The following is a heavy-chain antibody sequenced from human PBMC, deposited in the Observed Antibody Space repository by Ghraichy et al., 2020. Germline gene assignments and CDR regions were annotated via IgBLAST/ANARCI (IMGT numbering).Heavy chain of an antibody. Sequence: GGSLRLSCAASGFTFSSYWMSWVHQAPGKGLEWVANIKQDGSEKYYVDSVKGRFTISRDNAKNSLYLQMNSLRAEDTAVYYCARDLGYGIVEAGAFDIWGQGTMVTVSS. V-gene: IGHV3-7*01. D-gene: IGHD1-26*01. CDR2: IKQDGSEK. CDR3: ARDLGYGIVEAGAFDI. J-gene: IGHJ3*02. CDR1: GFTFSSYW.